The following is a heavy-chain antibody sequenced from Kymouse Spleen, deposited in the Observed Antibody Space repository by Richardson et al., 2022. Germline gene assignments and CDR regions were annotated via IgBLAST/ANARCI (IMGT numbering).Heavy chain of an antibody. CDR2: INHSGST. CDR3: ARGRDYYGSGSYNWFDP. J-gene: IGHJ5*02. Sequence: QVQLQQWGAGLLKPSETLSLTCAVYGGSFSGYYWSWIRQPPGKGLEWIGEINHSGSTNYNPSLKSRVTISVDTSKNQFSLKLSSVTAADTAVYYCARGRDYYGSGSYNWFDPWGQGTLVTVSS. D-gene: IGHD3-10*01. V-gene: IGHV4-34*01. CDR1: GGSFSGYY.